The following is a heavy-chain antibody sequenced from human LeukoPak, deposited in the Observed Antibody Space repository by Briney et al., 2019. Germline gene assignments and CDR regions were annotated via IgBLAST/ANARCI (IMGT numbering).Heavy chain of an antibody. Sequence: PSETLSLTCTVPGGSISSYWWSWIRQPAGKGLEWIGRIYSNGSTNYNPSLKSRITMSVDTSKNQISLKVNSVTAADTAVYYCARHSYSSFYLFDFWGQGTLVTVSS. V-gene: IGHV4-4*07. D-gene: IGHD6-6*01. CDR3: ARHSYSSFYLFDF. CDR1: GGSISSYW. J-gene: IGHJ4*02. CDR2: IYSNGST.